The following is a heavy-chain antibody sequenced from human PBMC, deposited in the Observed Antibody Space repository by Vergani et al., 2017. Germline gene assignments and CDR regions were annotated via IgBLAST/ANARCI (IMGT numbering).Heavy chain of an antibody. J-gene: IGHJ4*02. D-gene: IGHD6-19*01. CDR2: IIPIFGTA. V-gene: IGHV1-69*12. CDR3: ARDRHSSGWSHSLSHFDY. CDR1: GGTFSSYA. Sequence: QVQLVQSGAEVKKPGSSVKVSCKASGGTFSSYAISWVRQAPGQGLEWMGGIIPIFGTANYAQKFQGSVTITADESTSTAYMELSSLRSEDTAVYYCARDRHSSGWSHSLSHFDYWGQGTLVTVSS.